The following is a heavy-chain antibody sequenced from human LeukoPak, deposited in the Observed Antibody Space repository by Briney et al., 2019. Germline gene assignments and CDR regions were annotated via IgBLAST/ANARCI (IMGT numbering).Heavy chain of an antibody. J-gene: IGHJ3*02. V-gene: IGHV3-9*01. CDR3: AKDSDGDYAVAFDI. CDR2: ISWNSGSI. D-gene: IGHD4-17*01. CDR1: GFTFDDYA. Sequence: PGGSLRLSRAASGFTFDDYAMHWVRQAPGKGLEWVSGISWNSGSIGYADSVKGRFTISRDNAKNSLYLQMNSLRAEDTALYYCAKDSDGDYAVAFDIWGQGTMVTVSS.